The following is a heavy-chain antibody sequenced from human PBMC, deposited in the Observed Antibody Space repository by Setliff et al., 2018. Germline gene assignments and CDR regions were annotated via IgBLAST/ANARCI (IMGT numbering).Heavy chain of an antibody. CDR1: GFTFSTYS. D-gene: IGHD2-2*01. V-gene: IGHV3-21*01. CDR2: ISGDSIYI. CDR3: ARSETCHSTHCSPYDY. Sequence: PGGSLRLSCAASGFTFSTYSMSWVRQAPGKGLEWVSAISGDSIYIFYADSVKGRFTISRDNAENSLYLQMNSLRAEDTAVYYCARSETCHSTHCSPYDYWGQGTPVTVSS. J-gene: IGHJ4*02.